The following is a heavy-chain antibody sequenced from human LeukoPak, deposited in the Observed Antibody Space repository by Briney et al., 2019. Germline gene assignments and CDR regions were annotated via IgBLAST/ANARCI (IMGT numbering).Heavy chain of an antibody. D-gene: IGHD6-13*01. CDR1: GGTFSSYA. Sequence: SVKVSCKASGGTFSSYAISWVRQAPGQGLEWMGGIIPIFGTANYAQKFQGRVTITADESTSTAYMELSSLRSEDTAVYYCARDGDSSSWYEGRSFDIWGQGTMVTVSS. V-gene: IGHV1-69*01. CDR2: IIPIFGTA. J-gene: IGHJ3*02. CDR3: ARDGDSSSWYEGRSFDI.